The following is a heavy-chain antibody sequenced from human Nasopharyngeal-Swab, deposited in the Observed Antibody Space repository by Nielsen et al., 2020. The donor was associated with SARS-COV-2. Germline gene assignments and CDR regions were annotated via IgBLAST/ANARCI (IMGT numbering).Heavy chain of an antibody. J-gene: IGHJ3*02. CDR3: ARDLTMIDAFDI. CDR1: GYTFTIYG. V-gene: IGHV1-18*01. D-gene: IGHD3-22*01. Sequence: ASVKVSCKASGYTFTIYGISWVRQAPGQGLEWMGWISAYNGNTNYAQKLQGRVTMTTDTSTSTAYMELRSLRSDDTAVYYCARDLTMIDAFDIWGQGTMVTVYS. CDR2: ISAYNGNT.